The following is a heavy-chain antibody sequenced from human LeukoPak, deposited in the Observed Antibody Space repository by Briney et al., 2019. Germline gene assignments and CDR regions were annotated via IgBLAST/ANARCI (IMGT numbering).Heavy chain of an antibody. D-gene: IGHD6-19*01. V-gene: IGHV3-9*03. CDR1: GFTFDDYA. Sequence: GGSLRLSCAASGFTFDDYARHWVRQAPGRGLEGVSGISWNSGSIGYADSVKGRFTISRDNAKNSLYLQMNSLRAEDMALYYCAKDTTPGIAVAGTGIDYWGQGTLVTVSS. CDR2: ISWNSGSI. J-gene: IGHJ4*02. CDR3: AKDTTPGIAVAGTGIDY.